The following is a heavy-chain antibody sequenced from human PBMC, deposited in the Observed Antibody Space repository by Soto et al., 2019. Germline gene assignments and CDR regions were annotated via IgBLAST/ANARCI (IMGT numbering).Heavy chain of an antibody. D-gene: IGHD6-19*01. CDR2: TYYRSNWYH. V-gene: IGHV6-1*01. J-gene: IGHJ4*02. CDR3: ARESVAGWVDY. CDR1: GDSVSSQSAT. Sequence: QVQVQQSGPGLVKPSQTLSLTCAISGDSVSSQSATWTWIRQSPSRGLEWLGRTYYRSNWYHDYAASVESXXIXNXXTFKNQFSLQLNSVTPEDTAVYYCARESVAGWVDYWGQGTLVTVSS.